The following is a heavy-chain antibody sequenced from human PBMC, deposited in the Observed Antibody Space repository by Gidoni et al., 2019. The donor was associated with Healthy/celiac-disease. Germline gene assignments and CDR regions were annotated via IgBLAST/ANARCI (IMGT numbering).Heavy chain of an antibody. J-gene: IGHJ4*02. CDR2: IYYSRST. D-gene: IGHD5-12*01. CDR3: ARSREMATITGFDY. V-gene: IGHV4-59*01. CDR1: RGSISSYN. Sequence: HVQLQESGPGLVKPSETMSLTCTVSRGSISSYNWSWIRQPPGQGLEWLGYIYYSRSTTYNPSLKRRVTISVVTSKNQFSLQLSSVTASDTAVYYCARSREMATITGFDYLGQGTLVTVSS.